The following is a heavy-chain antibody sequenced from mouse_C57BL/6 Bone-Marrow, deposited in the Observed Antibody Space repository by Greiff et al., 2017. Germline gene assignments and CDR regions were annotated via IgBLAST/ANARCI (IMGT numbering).Heavy chain of an antibody. V-gene: IGHV1-26*01. J-gene: IGHJ4*01. Sequence: VQLQQSGPELVKPGASVKISCKASGYTFTDYYMNWVKQSHGKSLEWIGDINPNNGGTSYNQKFKGKATLTVDKSSSTAYMELRSLTSEDSAVYYCARRGITSMDYWGQGTSVTVSS. CDR3: ARRGITSMDY. D-gene: IGHD1-1*01. CDR1: GYTFTDYY. CDR2: INPNNGGT.